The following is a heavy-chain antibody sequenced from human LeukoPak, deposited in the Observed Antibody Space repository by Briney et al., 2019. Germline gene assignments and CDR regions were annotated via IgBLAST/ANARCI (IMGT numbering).Heavy chain of an antibody. CDR1: GGSISSYY. CDR3: ARVFTPYYDILTGYQRYYFDY. D-gene: IGHD3-9*01. Sequence: PSETLSLTCTVSGGSISSYYWSWIRQPAGKGLEWIGRIYTSGSTNYNPSLKSRVTISVDTSKNQFSLKLSSVTAADTAVYYCARVFTPYYDILTGYQRYYFDYWGQGTLVTVSS. J-gene: IGHJ4*02. V-gene: IGHV4-4*07. CDR2: IYTSGST.